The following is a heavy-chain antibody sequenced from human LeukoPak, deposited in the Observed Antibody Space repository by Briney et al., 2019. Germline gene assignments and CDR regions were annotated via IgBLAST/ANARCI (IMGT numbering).Heavy chain of an antibody. CDR1: GFTFDDYA. J-gene: IGHJ4*02. Sequence: GGSLRLSCAASGFTFDDYAMHWVRQAPGKGLEWVSGISWNSGSIGYADSVKGRFTISRDNAKNSLYLQMNSLRAEDTALYYRAKDVNYYGSGDYWGQGTLVTVSS. D-gene: IGHD3-10*01. V-gene: IGHV3-9*01. CDR3: AKDVNYYGSGDY. CDR2: ISWNSGSI.